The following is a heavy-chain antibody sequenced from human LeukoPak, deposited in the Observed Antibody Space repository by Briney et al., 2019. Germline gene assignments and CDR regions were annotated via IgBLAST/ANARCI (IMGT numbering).Heavy chain of an antibody. CDR2: INPSGGGT. V-gene: IGHV1-46*01. Sequence: ASVKVSCKASGYTFTNYYLHWVRQAPGQGLEWMGIINPSGGGTSYAQKFQGRVTMTRDMSTSTVYMELSRVTSEETAVYYCARGGVVSDALAYYYMDVWGTGTTVTVSS. J-gene: IGHJ6*03. CDR3: ARGGVVSDALAYYYMDV. D-gene: IGHD2-2*01. CDR1: GYTFTNYY.